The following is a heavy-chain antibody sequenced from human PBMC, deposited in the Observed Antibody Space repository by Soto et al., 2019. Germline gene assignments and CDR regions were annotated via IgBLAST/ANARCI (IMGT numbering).Heavy chain of an antibody. Sequence: LRLSCEASGFTFTDYHMSWIRQAPGKGLEWVALISETGSHTAYAESVKGRFTISRDNARPSVFLQMNSLRSDDTAVYFCARSLRATSPLTFWGQGTPVTVSS. CDR2: ISETGSHT. V-gene: IGHV3-11*06. J-gene: IGHJ4*02. D-gene: IGHD7-27*01. CDR3: ARSLRATSPLTF. CDR1: GFTFTDYH.